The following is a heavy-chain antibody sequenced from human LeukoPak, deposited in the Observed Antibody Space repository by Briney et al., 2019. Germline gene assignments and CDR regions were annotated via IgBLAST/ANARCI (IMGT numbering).Heavy chain of an antibody. Sequence: ASVKVSCKASGYSFTAYGITWMRQAPVQGLEWMGWISAYNGNTHYAERLQDRVTMTTDTSTSTAYMELRSLRTDDTTIYYCARDTAITTIVGGDEYWDQGNLVIVSS. CDR1: GYSFTAYG. J-gene: IGHJ4*02. CDR3: ARDTAITTIVGGDEY. V-gene: IGHV1-18*01. CDR2: ISAYNGNT. D-gene: IGHD2-15*01.